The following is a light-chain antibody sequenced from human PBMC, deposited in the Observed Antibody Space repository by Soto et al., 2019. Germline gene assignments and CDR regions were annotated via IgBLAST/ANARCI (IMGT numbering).Light chain of an antibody. V-gene: IGKV3-11*01. CDR2: DAS. J-gene: IGKJ1*01. Sequence: EIVLTQSPATLSFSPGERSSLSCRASQSVGTFLAWYQQKPGQAPRLLIYDASNRATGIPARFSGSGSGTDFTLTISSLEPEDFATYYCQHYNSYSEAFGQGTKVDIK. CDR3: QHYNSYSEA. CDR1: QSVGTF.